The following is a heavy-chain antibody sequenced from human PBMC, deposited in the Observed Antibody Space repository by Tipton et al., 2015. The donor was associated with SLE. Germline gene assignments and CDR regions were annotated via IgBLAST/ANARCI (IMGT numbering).Heavy chain of an antibody. J-gene: IGHJ4*02. Sequence: SLRLSCAASGFSVSSNYMNWGRQAPGKGLEWVSGIYRGGSTYYADSVKGRFTMSRDNARNTLYLQMDSLRAEDTAVYYCARGLRGPDYWGQGTLVTVAS. V-gene: IGHV3-53*01. CDR3: ARGLRGPDY. D-gene: IGHD2-21*02. CDR1: GFSVSSNY. CDR2: IYRGGST.